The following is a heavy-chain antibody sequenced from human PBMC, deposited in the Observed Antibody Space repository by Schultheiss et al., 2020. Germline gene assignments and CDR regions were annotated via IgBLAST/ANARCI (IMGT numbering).Heavy chain of an antibody. J-gene: IGHJ4*02. V-gene: IGHV3-30*02. Sequence: GGSLRLSCAASKFNFRSYGMHWVRQAPGKGPEWVAIIWYDGSNKYYADSVKGRFTISRDNSKNTLYLQMNSLRAEDTAVYYCARGDYGSGSFYIYWGQGTLVTVSS. CDR2: IWYDGSNK. CDR3: ARGDYGSGSFYIY. D-gene: IGHD3-10*01. CDR1: KFNFRSYG.